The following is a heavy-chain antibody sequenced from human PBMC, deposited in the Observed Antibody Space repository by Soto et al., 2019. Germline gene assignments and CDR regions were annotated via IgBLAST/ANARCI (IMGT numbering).Heavy chain of an antibody. CDR2: ILYDGSSK. V-gene: IGHV3-30-3*01. D-gene: IGHD2-2*01. CDR3: ARANCGSIGCQGRDQFDA. Sequence: QVQLVESGGGVVQPGRSLRPSCAASGFTFSSYAMHWVRQAPGKGLEWVAVILYDGSSKYYADSVKGRFTISRDNSKHTLYVEMNSLRAEDTAIYYCARANCGSIGCQGRDQFDAWGQGTLVTVSS. J-gene: IGHJ5*02. CDR1: GFTFSSYA.